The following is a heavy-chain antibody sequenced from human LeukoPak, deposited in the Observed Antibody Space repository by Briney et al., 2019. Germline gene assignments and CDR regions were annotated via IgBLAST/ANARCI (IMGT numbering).Heavy chain of an antibody. CDR3: ARVGFLRYCSSTSCRKYYYYYMDV. V-gene: IGHV3-21*01. CDR1: GFTFSSYS. CDR2: ISSSSSYI. D-gene: IGHD2-2*01. Sequence: PGGSLRLSRAASGFTFSSYSMNWVRQAPGKGLEWVSSISSSSSYIYYADSVKGRFTISRDNAKNSLYLQMNSLRAEDTAVYYCARVGFLRYCSSTSCRKYYYYYMDVWGKGTTVTVSS. J-gene: IGHJ6*03.